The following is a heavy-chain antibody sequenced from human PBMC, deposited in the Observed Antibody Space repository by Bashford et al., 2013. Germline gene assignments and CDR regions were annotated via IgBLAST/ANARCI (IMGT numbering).Heavy chain of an antibody. CDR1: GYTFTSYG. Sequence: ASVKVSCKASGYTFTSYGISWVRQAPGQGLEWMGWISAYNGNTNYAQKLQGRVTMTTDTSTSTAYMELRSLRSDDTAVYYCARGSRGAEFGGVYNWFDPWGQGTLVTVSS. CDR2: ISAYNGNT. D-gene: IGHD3-16*01. V-gene: IGHV1-18*01. J-gene: IGHJ5*02. CDR3: ARGSRGAEFGGVYNWFDP.